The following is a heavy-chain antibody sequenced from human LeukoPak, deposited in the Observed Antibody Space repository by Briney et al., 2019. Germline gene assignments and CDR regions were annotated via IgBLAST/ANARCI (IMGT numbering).Heavy chain of an antibody. CDR1: GGTFSSYT. V-gene: IGHV1-69*02. CDR2: IIPILGIA. CDR3: ALPYYGSGSLNWFDP. J-gene: IGHJ5*02. Sequence: GPSVKVSFKASGGTFSSYTISWVRQAPGQGLEWLGMIIPILGIANYPQKFQARVTITADKSTRTAYMELSRLSSEPPAVYYCALPYYGSGSLNWFDPWGQGTLVTVSS. D-gene: IGHD3-10*01.